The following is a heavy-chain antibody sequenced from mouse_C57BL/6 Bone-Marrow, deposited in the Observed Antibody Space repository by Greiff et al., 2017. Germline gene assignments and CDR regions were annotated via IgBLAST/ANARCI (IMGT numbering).Heavy chain of an antibody. D-gene: IGHD1-1*01. CDR2: IDPETGGT. J-gene: IGHJ2*01. CDR1: GYTFTDYE. V-gene: IGHV1-15*01. Sequence: QVQLKQSGAELVRPGASVTLSCKASGYTFTDYEMHWVKQTPVHGLEWIGAIDPETGGTAYNQKFKGKAILTADKSSSTAYMELRSLTSEDSAVYYCTDYGTPPDYWGQGTTLTVSS. CDR3: TDYGTPPDY.